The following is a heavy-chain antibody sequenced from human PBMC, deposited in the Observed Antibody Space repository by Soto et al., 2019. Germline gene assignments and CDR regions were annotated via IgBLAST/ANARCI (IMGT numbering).Heavy chain of an antibody. CDR3: ASDLSADYFDY. CDR2: INPSGGST. CDR1: GYTFTSYY. Sequence: QVQLVQSGAEVKKPGASVKVSCKASGYTFTSYYMHWVRQAPGQGLEWMGIINPSGGSTSYAQKFQGRVTMTRDTSTSTVYMELSSLRSEDSAVYYCASDLSADYFDYWGQGTLVTVSS. V-gene: IGHV1-46*01. J-gene: IGHJ4*02.